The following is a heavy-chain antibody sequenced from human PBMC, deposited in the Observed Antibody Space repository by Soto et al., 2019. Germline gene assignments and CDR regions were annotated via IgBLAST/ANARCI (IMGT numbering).Heavy chain of an antibody. D-gene: IGHD5-12*01. CDR2: IYYSGST. V-gene: IGHV4-30-4*01. Sequence: SETLSLTCTVSGGSISSGDYYWSWVRQPPGKGLEWIGYIYYSGSTYYNPSLKSRVTISVDTSKNQFSLKLSSVTAADTAVYYCARGLGYGPKYYYYGMDVWGQGTTVTVS. J-gene: IGHJ6*02. CDR1: GGSISSGDYY. CDR3: ARGLGYGPKYYYYGMDV.